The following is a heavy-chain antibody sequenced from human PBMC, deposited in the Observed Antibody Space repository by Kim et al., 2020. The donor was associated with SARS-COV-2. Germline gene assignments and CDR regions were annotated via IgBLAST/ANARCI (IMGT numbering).Heavy chain of an antibody. Sequence: SETLSLTCTVSGGSISSSSYYWGWIRQPPGKGLEWIGSIYYSGSTYYNPSLKSRVTISVDTSKNQFSLKLSSVTAADTAVYYCASGVSGRFGELYGPFDPWGQGTLVTVSS. D-gene: IGHD3-10*01. J-gene: IGHJ5*02. CDR3: ASGVSGRFGELYGPFDP. CDR1: GGSISSSSYY. V-gene: IGHV4-39*07. CDR2: IYYSGST.